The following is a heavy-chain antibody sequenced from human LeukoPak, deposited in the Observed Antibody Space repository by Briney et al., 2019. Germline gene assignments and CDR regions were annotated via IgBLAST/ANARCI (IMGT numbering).Heavy chain of an antibody. CDR2: IYCSGST. D-gene: IGHD3-10*01. J-gene: IGHJ4*02. Sequence: SETLSLTRSFCGGFIRSCSYYWGWIRQPPGKGLEWIGRIYCSGSTYYNPSLKSRVTLSVDTSQNQFSLEQRAVTGADTAVYYCARRRRITMVRGVTAPFYFDYWGQGTRVTVSS. V-gene: IGHV4-39*01. CDR3: ARRRRITMVRGVTAPFYFDY. CDR1: GGFIRSCSYY.